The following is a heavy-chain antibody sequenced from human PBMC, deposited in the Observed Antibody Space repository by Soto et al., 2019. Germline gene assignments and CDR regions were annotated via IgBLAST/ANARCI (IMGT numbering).Heavy chain of an antibody. Sequence: GGSLRLSCTASRFTFSTYWMHWVRQDPGKGLLWVSRINSDGSSTNYADSVKGRFTISRDNAKSTLWLQMKSLRAEDTAVYYCASAMGGTRNALNIWGQGTMVTVSS. CDR2: INSDGSST. J-gene: IGHJ3*02. D-gene: IGHD6-19*01. CDR3: ASAMGGTRNALNI. CDR1: RFTFSTYW. V-gene: IGHV3-74*01.